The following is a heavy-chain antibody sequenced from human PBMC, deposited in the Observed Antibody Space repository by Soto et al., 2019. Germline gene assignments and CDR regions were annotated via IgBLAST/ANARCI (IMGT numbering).Heavy chain of an antibody. D-gene: IGHD2-15*01. CDR2: IKSKTDGGTA. V-gene: IGHV3-15*01. CDR1: GFTFSNAW. J-gene: IGHJ4*02. CDR3: AKRWELLG. Sequence: PGGSLRLSCAASGFTFSNAWMSWVRQAPGKGLECIGLIKSKTDGGTAGYAAPVKGRFTISRDDSKNTLYLQMNSLRTEDTAVYYCAKRWELLGGGEGTLVTVYS.